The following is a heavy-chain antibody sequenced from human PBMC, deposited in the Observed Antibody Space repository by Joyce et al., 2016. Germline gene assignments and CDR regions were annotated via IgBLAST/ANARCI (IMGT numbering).Heavy chain of an antibody. V-gene: IGHV6-1*01. CDR2: TFYRSKWYN. D-gene: IGHD3/OR15-3a*01. CDR3: ARDAGFGLDALDI. J-gene: IGHJ3*02. CDR1: GDFVSSNSAA. Sequence: QVQLQQSGPGLVKPSQILSLTCAISGDFVSSNSAAWNWIMQSPSRGLEWLGRTFYRSKWYNDYAVSVRSRISINPDTSKNLFSLHLNSVTPEDTAVYYCARDAGFGLDALDIWGQGTMVTVSS.